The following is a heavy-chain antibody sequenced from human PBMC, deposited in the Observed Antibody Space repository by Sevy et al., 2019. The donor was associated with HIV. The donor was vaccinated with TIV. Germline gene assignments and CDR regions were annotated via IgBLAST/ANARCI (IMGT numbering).Heavy chain of an antibody. CDR3: AREPNWQHMTDDHYYSMDV. V-gene: IGHV3-11*01. J-gene: IGHJ6*02. CDR1: GFIFTDYY. CDR2: ISMNGDAT. D-gene: IGHD1-1*01. Sequence: GGSLRLSCAASGFIFTDYYMTWIRQLPEKGLEYISQISMNGDATNYADSVKGRFTVSRDNAKKSLYLQMDNLGVEDTAVYYCAREPNWQHMTDDHYYSMDVWGQGTTVTVSS.